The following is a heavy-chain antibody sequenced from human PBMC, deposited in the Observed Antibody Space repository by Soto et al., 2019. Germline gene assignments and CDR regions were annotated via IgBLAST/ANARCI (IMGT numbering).Heavy chain of an antibody. CDR1: GYTFTSYY. J-gene: IGHJ6*02. CDR2: INPSGGST. Sequence: ASVKVSCKASGYTFTSYYMHWVRQAPGQGLEWMGIINPSGGSTSYAQKFQGRVTMTRDTSTSTVYMELSSLRSEDTAVYYCAGDIPFWASNSFSPYGMDVWGQGTTVTVSS. D-gene: IGHD2-2*01. V-gene: IGHV1-46*01. CDR3: AGDIPFWASNSFSPYGMDV.